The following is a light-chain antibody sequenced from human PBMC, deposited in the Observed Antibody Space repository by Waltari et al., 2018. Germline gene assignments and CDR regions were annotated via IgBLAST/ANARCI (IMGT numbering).Light chain of an antibody. CDR3: SSFTTSGTYV. Sequence: QSALTQPASVSGSPGQSIAISCAGTSHDVGAYNFVSWYQQHPGKAPKLMIYDVNERPSGVSDRFSGSKSGNTASLTISGLQAEDETDYYCSSFTTSGTYVFGTGTKVTVL. CDR2: DVN. V-gene: IGLV2-14*03. J-gene: IGLJ1*01. CDR1: SHDVGAYNF.